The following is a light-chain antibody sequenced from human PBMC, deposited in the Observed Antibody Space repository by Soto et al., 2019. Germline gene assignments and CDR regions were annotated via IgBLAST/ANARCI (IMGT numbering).Light chain of an antibody. Sequence: DIQLTQSPSFLSASVGDRVTITCRASQGVSSYLAWYQQKPGKVPKRLIYAATTLQSGVPSRFSGSGSGTEFTLTISSLQPEDFATYYCQQLNSYPRTFGGGTKVENK. J-gene: IGKJ4*01. CDR2: AAT. CDR1: QGVSSY. CDR3: QQLNSYPRT. V-gene: IGKV1-9*01.